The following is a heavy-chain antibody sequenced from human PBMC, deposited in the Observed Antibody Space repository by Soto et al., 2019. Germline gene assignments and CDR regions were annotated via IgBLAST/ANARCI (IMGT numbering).Heavy chain of an antibody. V-gene: IGHV3-21*01. D-gene: IGHD3-22*01. CDR1: GFTFSSYS. CDR3: VKGEYYYDSSGYYPFDY. J-gene: IGHJ4*02. CDR2: ISSSSSYI. Sequence: GGSLRLSCAASGFTFSSYSMNWVRQAPGKGLEWVSSISSSSSYIYYADSVKGRFTISRDNAKNTHYLQMGSLRIDGTAVYYCVKGEYYYDSSGYYPFDYWGQGTLVTVSS.